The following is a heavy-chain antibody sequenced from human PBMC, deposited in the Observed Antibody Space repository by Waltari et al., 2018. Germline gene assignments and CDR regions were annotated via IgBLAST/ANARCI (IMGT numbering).Heavy chain of an antibody. CDR3: ARERRGQSGWYYFDF. V-gene: IGHV3-7*01. J-gene: IGHJ4*02. Sequence: EVQLVASGGGLVQPGGALRLCCAAPGITFRSLWMTWVRQAPGKGLEWVANIKQDGSEEYYVDSVKGRFTISKDNAKNSLYLQMNSLRAEDTAVYFCARERRGQSGWYYFDFWGQGSLVTVSS. CDR1: GITFRSLW. D-gene: IGHD6-19*01. CDR2: IKQDGSEE.